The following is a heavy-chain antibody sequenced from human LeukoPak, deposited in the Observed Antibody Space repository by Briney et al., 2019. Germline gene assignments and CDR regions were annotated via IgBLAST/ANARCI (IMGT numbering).Heavy chain of an antibody. CDR2: ISGSGGST. J-gene: IGHJ4*02. V-gene: IGHV3-23*01. Sequence: GGSLRLSCAASGFTFSNYAMNWVRQAPGKGLEWVSAISGSGGSTYYADSVKGRFTISRDNSKNTLYLQMDSLRAEDTAVYYCAKGIVVVPAAMNYFDYWGQGTLVTVSS. CDR1: GFTFSNYA. CDR3: AKGIVVVPAAMNYFDY. D-gene: IGHD2-2*01.